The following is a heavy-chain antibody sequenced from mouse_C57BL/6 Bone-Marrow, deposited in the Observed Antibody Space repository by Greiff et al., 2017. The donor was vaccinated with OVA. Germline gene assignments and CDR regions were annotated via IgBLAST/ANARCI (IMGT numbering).Heavy chain of an antibody. D-gene: IGHD2-4*01. J-gene: IGHJ3*01. CDR3: ARVSYEAY. V-gene: IGHV5-16*01. CDR1: GFTFSDYY. CDR2: INYDGSST. Sequence: EVNVVESEGGLVQPGSSMKLSCTASGFTFSDYYMAWVRQVPEKGLEWVANINYDGSSTYYLDSLKSRFIISRDNAKNILYLQMSSLKSEDTATYYCARVSYEAYWGQGTLVTVSA.